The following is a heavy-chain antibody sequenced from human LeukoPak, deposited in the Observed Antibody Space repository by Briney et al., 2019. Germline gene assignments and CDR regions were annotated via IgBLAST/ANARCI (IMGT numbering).Heavy chain of an antibody. V-gene: IGHV1-2*02. CDR3: ARDNCSGGSCYFHY. CDR2: INPNSGGT. D-gene: IGHD2-15*01. CDR1: GYTFTGYY. Sequence: GASVKVSCKASGYTFTGYYMHWVRQAPGQGLEWMGWINPNSGGTNYAQKFQGRVTMTRDTSISTAYMELSRLRSDDTAVYYCARDNCSGGSCYFHYWGQGTLDTASS. J-gene: IGHJ4*02.